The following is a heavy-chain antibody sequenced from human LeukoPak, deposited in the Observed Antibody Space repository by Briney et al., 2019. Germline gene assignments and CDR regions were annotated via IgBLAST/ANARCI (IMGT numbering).Heavy chain of an antibody. D-gene: IGHD4-17*01. J-gene: IGHJ5*02. V-gene: IGHV4-59*01. Sequence: SETLSLTCTVSGGSISSYYWSWIRQPPGKGLEWIGYIYYSGSTNYNPPLKSRVTISVDTSKNQFSLKLSSVTAADTAVYYCARTSTVTTGSWFDPWGQGTLVTVSS. CDR2: IYYSGST. CDR3: ARTSTVTTGSWFDP. CDR1: GGSISSYY.